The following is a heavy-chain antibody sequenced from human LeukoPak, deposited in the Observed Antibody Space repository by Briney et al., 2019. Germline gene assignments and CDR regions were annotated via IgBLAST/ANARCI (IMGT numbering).Heavy chain of an antibody. Sequence: SGGSLRLSRAASGFTFSSYSMNWVRQAPGQGLEWVSYISSSSSTIYYADSVKGRFTISRDNAKNSLYLQMNSLRDEDTAVYYCARLRVAGVGRFDPWGQGTLVTVSS. CDR2: ISSSSSTI. J-gene: IGHJ5*02. V-gene: IGHV3-48*02. D-gene: IGHD6-19*01. CDR3: ARLRVAGVGRFDP. CDR1: GFTFSSYS.